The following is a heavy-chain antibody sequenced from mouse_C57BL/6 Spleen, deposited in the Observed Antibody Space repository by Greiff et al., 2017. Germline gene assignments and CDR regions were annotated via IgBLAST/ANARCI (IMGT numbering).Heavy chain of an antibody. V-gene: IGHV1-64*01. CDR1: GYTFTSYW. CDR3: ARGYYDYNDDAMDY. J-gene: IGHJ4*01. CDR2: IHPTRGST. D-gene: IGHD2-4*01. Sequence: QVPLQQPGAELVKPGASVKLSCKASGYTFTSYWMHWVKQRPGQGLEWIGMIHPTRGSTKYNEKVKSKATLTVDKSSSTAYMQRSSLTAEDSAVYYCARGYYDYNDDAMDYWGQGTSVTVSS.